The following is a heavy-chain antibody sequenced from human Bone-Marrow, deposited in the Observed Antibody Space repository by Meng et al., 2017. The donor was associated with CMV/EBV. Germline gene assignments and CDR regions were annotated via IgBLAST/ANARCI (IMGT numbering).Heavy chain of an antibody. D-gene: IGHD5-12*01. J-gene: IGHJ3*02. Sequence: GGSLRLSCKGSGYSFTSYWIGWVRQMPGKGLEWMGIIYPGDSDTRYSPSFQGQVTISADKSISTAYLQWSSLKASDTAMYYCARSATSGSGPNAFDIWGQGTMVTI. CDR1: GYSFTSYW. CDR3: ARSATSGSGPNAFDI. V-gene: IGHV5-51*01. CDR2: IYPGDSDT.